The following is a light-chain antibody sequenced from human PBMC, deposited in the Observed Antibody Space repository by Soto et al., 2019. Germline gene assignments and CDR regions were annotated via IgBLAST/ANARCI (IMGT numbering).Light chain of an antibody. V-gene: IGLV2-14*01. CDR3: SSYTTSSTVL. CDR1: SSDIGGYNY. J-gene: IGLJ2*01. Sequence: QSALTQPAPVSGSPGQSITISCTGTSSDIGGYNYVSWYQQHPGKAPKLMIYEVSNRPSGVSNRFSGSKSGNTASLTISGLQAEDEADYYCSSYTTSSTVLFAGGTKVTVL. CDR2: EVS.